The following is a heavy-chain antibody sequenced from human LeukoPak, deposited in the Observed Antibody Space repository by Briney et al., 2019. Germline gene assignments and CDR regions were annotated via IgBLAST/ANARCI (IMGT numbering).Heavy chain of an antibody. CDR1: GFTFSSYA. J-gene: IGHJ4*02. Sequence: GGSLRLSCAASGFTFSSYAMSWVRQAPGKGLEWVSGISVSGVSTYYADSVKGRFTISRDNSKNTLYLQMNSLRAENTALYYCARDPYGDYVFDYWGQGTLVTVSS. CDR2: ISVSGVST. V-gene: IGHV3-23*01. D-gene: IGHD4-17*01. CDR3: ARDPYGDYVFDY.